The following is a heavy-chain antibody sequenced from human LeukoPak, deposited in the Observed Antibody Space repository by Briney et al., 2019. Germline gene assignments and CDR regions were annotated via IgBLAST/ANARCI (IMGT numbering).Heavy chain of an antibody. D-gene: IGHD4-17*01. V-gene: IGHV1-69*06. CDR2: IIPIFGTA. J-gene: IGHJ5*02. CDR1: GGTFSSYA. CDR3: ARRGEATVTSKIEESPREDGFDP. Sequence: SVKVSCKASGGTFSSYAISWVRQAPGQGLEWMGGIIPIFGTANYAQKFQGRVTITADKSTSTAYMELSSLRSEDTAVYYCARRGEATVTSKIEESPREDGFDPWGQGTLVTVSS.